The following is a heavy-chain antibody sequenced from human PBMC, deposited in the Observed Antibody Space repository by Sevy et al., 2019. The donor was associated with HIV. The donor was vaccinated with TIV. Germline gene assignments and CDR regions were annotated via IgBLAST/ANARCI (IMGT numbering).Heavy chain of an antibody. CDR2: LSFGCGEI. CDR3: AREGCTKPHDY. D-gene: IGHD2-8*01. V-gene: IGHV3-23*01. Sequence: GGSLRLSCAASGFTFSKYSMSWVRQPPGKGLEWVSTLSFGCGEINHADSGKGRFTISRKNSKNSLYLQMNNLRAEDTAVYYCAREGCTKPHDYWGQGTLVTVSS. CDR1: GFTFSKYS. J-gene: IGHJ4*02.